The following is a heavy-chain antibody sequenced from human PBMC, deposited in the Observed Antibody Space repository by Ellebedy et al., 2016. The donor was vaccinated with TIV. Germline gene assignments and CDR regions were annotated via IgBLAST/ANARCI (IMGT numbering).Heavy chain of an antibody. D-gene: IGHD3-10*01. CDR3: ARVGDPRLYNWFDP. V-gene: IGHV1-69*13. Sequence: SVKVSCXASGGTFSSYAISWVRQAPGQGLEWMGGIIPIFGTANYAQKFQGRVTITADESTSTAYMELSSLRSEDTAVYYCARVGDPRLYNWFDPWGQGTLVTVSS. CDR2: IIPIFGTA. J-gene: IGHJ5*02. CDR1: GGTFSSYA.